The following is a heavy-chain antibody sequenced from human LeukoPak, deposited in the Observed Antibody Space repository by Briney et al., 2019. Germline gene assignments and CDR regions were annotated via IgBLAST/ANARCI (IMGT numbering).Heavy chain of an antibody. Sequence: PGGSLRLSCAASGFTFSSYSMNWVRQAPGKGLEWVSYISSSSSTIYYADSVKGRFTISRDNAKNSLYLQMDSLRAEDTAVYYCARGSGTWFDPWGQGTLVTVSS. CDR2: ISSSSSTI. D-gene: IGHD1-1*01. V-gene: IGHV3-48*01. CDR3: ARGSGTWFDP. CDR1: GFTFSSYS. J-gene: IGHJ5*02.